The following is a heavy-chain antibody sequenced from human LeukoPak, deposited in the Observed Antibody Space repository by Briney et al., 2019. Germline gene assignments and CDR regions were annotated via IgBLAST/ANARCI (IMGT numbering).Heavy chain of an antibody. J-gene: IGHJ5*02. CDR1: GGSISSRSYC. Sequence: SQTLSLTCTVSGGSISSRSYCWSWIRQPAGKGLEWIGHVHISGSTNYNSSLKSRVTISVDTSKNQFSLKLSSVTAADTAVYYCARDTGPSGWFDPWGQGTLVTVSS. V-gene: IGHV4-61*09. CDR2: VHISGST. CDR3: ARDTGPSGWFDP. D-gene: IGHD4-17*01.